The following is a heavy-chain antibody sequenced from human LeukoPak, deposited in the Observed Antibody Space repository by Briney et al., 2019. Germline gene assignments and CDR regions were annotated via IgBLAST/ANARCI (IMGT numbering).Heavy chain of an antibody. Sequence: SETLSLTCTVSGGSISSSSYYWGWIRQPPGKGLEWIGSIYYSGSTYYNPSLKSRVTISVDTSKNQFSLKLSSVTAADTAVYYCARSYYGGKLDYWGQGTLVTVSS. J-gene: IGHJ4*02. CDR3: ARSYYGGKLDY. CDR1: GGSISSSSYY. CDR2: IYYSGST. V-gene: IGHV4-39*01. D-gene: IGHD4-23*01.